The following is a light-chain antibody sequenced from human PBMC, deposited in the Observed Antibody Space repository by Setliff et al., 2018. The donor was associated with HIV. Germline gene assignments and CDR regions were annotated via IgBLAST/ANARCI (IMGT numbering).Light chain of an antibody. CDR3: SSYAISNTLL. J-gene: IGLJ1*01. CDR1: SSDVGGYNS. V-gene: IGLV2-14*01. Sequence: QSALAQPASVSGSPGQSITISCTGTSSDVGGYNSVSWYQQHPGKAPKLILFEVRNRPSGVSDRFSGSKSGNTASLTISGLQAEDEADYYCSSYAISNTLLFGTGTK. CDR2: EVR.